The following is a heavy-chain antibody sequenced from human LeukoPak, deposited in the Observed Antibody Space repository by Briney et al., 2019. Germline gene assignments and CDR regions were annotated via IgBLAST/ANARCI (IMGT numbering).Heavy chain of an antibody. CDR1: GYTFTGYY. Sequence: ASVRVSCTPSGYTFTGYYMLGVRQAPGHGVEWRGWINPNRGGTDYAQKFQGWVTMTRDTSIGTAYMELSRLRSDDTGVYYCARGRKITMVRGVIITGPERWCDPWGQGNLVTVSS. CDR2: INPNRGGT. V-gene: IGHV1-2*04. CDR3: ARGRKITMVRGVIITGPERWCDP. D-gene: IGHD3-10*01. J-gene: IGHJ5*02.